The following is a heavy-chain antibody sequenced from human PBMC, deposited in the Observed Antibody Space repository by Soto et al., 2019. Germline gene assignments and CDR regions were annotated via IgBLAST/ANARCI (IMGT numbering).Heavy chain of an antibody. Sequence: QVQLVESGGGVVQPGRSLRLSCAASGFTFSSYGMHWVRQAPGKGLEWVAVIWYDGSNKYYADSVKGRFTISRDNSKNTLQLQMNSRGAEDRAVYYCARGGGSGEIDYWGQGTLVTVSS. CDR2: IWYDGSNK. CDR3: ARGGGSGEIDY. D-gene: IGHD3-16*01. J-gene: IGHJ4*02. V-gene: IGHV3-33*01. CDR1: GFTFSSYG.